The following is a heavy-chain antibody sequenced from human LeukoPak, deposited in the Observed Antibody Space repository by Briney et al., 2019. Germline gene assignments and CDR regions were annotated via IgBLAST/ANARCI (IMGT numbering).Heavy chain of an antibody. CDR3: ARGLRQLVRSWHY. D-gene: IGHD6-6*01. CDR1: GGSISSGNYY. J-gene: IGHJ4*02. CDR2: IYTSGGT. Sequence: SETLSLTCTVSGGSISSGNYYWSWIRQPAGKGLEWIGRIYTSGGTNCNPSLESRVTILIDTPKNQFSLRLSSVTAADTAVYYCARGLRQLVRSWHYWGQGTLVTVSS. V-gene: IGHV4-61*02.